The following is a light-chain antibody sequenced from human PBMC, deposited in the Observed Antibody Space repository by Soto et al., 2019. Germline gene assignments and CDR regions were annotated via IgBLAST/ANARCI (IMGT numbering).Light chain of an antibody. CDR1: QSVSSSY. V-gene: IGKV3-20*01. CDR2: GAY. J-gene: IGKJ4*01. Sequence: EIVLTQSPGTLSLSPGERVTLSCMASQSVSSSYLAWYQQKPGQAPRLLIYGAYSRATGITDRFSGSGSGTDFTLTISRLEPEDFAVYYCQPYGSSPLTVGGGTKVEIK. CDR3: QPYGSSPLT.